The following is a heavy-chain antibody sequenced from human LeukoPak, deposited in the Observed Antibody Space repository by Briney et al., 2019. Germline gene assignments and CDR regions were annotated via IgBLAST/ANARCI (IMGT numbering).Heavy chain of an antibody. J-gene: IGHJ3*02. CDR3: ARICASRAFDI. D-gene: IGHD2-2*01. CDR1: GYTFTSYD. V-gene: IGHV1-8*01. CDR2: MNPNSGNT. Sequence: ASVKVSCKASGYTFTSYDINWVRQATGQGLEWMGWMNPNSGNTGYAQKFQGRVTMTRDTSTSTVYMELGSLRSEDTAVYYCARICASRAFDIWGQGTMVTVSS.